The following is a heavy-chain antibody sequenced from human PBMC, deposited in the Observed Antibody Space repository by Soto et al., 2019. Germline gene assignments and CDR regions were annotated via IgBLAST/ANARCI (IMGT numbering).Heavy chain of an antibody. CDR3: AREPRYCRGGSCSITGDADDI. CDR1: GFIVSNTY. V-gene: IGHV3-66*01. J-gene: IGHJ3*02. D-gene: IGHD2-15*01. Sequence: EVQLVESGGGLVQPGGSLRLSCTASGFIVSNTYVNWVRQAPGKGLEWVSVISNRGDTHYADSVRGRFSISRDISDNNLHLQMHNLRVEDTAVYYCAREPRYCRGGSCSITGDADDIWGQGTMVTVSS. CDR2: ISNRGDT.